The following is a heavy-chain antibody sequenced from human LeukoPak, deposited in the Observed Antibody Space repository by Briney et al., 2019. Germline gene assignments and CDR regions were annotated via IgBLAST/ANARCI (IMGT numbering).Heavy chain of an antibody. CDR2: IKPDGSEK. Sequence: GGSLRLSCAASGFTFSNYWMTWVRQAPGKGLEWVANIKPDGSEKYYVDSVKGRFIISRDNAKNSLYLQMNSLRAEDTAVYYCSKELPFDSGNSAFDIWGQGTMVTVSS. J-gene: IGHJ3*02. D-gene: IGHD3-10*01. CDR3: SKELPFDSGNSAFDI. CDR1: GFTFSNYW. V-gene: IGHV3-7*01.